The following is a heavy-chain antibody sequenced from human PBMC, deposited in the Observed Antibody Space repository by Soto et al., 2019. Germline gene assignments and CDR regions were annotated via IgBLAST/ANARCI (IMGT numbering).Heavy chain of an antibody. D-gene: IGHD1-20*01. CDR2: IYTSGST. V-gene: IGHV4-4*07. J-gene: IGHJ6*02. CDR3: ASHNRRGDYYNYGMGV. CDR1: AGSISSYY. Sequence: PSETLSLPCTVSAGSISSYYGSWILQRAGKGLEWIGRIYTSGSTNYKPSLKSRVTMSIHNCKNHLSLKLSSVTAADTTLYYSASHNRRGDYYNYGMGVWGQGTTATVCS.